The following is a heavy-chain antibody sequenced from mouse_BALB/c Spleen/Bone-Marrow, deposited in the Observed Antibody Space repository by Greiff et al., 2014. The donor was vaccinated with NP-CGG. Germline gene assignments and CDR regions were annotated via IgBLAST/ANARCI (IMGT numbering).Heavy chain of an antibody. CDR2: IYPGSGNT. J-gene: IGHJ2*01. Sequence: VQLQQSGPELVKPGASVKISCKASGYTFTDYYINWVKQKPGQGLAWIGWIYPGSGNTKYNEKFKGKATLTVDTSSSTAYMQLSSLTSEDTAVYFCARGVYYGNYFDYWGQGTTLTVSS. CDR3: ARGVYYGNYFDY. V-gene: IGHV1-84*02. CDR1: GYTFTDYY. D-gene: IGHD2-1*01.